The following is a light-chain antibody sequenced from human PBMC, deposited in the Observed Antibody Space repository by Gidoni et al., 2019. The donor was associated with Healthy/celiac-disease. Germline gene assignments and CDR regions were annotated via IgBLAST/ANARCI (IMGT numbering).Light chain of an antibody. V-gene: IGKV4-1*01. Sequence: IVMTQSPDSLAVSLGQRANINCKSSQSVLYSSNNKNYLAWYQQNPGQPPKLLIYWASTRESGVPDRFSSSGSGTDFTLTISSLQAEDVAVYYCQQYYSTPYTFGQGTKLEIK. CDR2: WAS. CDR1: QSVLYSSNNKNY. J-gene: IGKJ2*01. CDR3: QQYYSTPYT.